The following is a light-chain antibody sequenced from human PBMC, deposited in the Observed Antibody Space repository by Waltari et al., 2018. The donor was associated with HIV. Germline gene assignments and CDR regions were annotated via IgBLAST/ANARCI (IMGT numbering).Light chain of an antibody. V-gene: IGLV1-44*01. Sequence: QSVLTQSPSASGTPGQRVIISCSGSSSNIGSNSVNWYQQLPGAAPKRLIYGKNERPSGVPGGFSGAKSGASASLAIRGVQSEDEADYHGAAWDDSLNGPVFGGGTKLTVL. J-gene: IGLJ2*01. CDR2: GKN. CDR3: AAWDDSLNGPV. CDR1: SSNIGSNS.